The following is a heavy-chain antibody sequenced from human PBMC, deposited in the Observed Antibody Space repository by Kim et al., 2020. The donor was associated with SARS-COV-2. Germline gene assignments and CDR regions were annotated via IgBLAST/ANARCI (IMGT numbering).Heavy chain of an antibody. Sequence: GGSLRLSCVASGFTFSSYWMHWVRQAPGKGLVWVSRINSDGSDTNHADSVQGRFTISRDNAKNTLYLQMDSLRAEDTALYYCARVGRLTAYSPGGFDIW. D-gene: IGHD3-9*01. CDR3: ARVGRLTAYSPGGFDI. CDR2: INSDGSDT. J-gene: IGHJ3*02. CDR1: GFTFSSYW. V-gene: IGHV3-74*01.